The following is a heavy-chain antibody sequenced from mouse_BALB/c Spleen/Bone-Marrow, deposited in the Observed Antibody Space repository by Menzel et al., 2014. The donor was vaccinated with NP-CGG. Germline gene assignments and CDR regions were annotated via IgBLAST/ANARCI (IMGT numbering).Heavy chain of an antibody. Sequence: EVQLQQSGPEMVKPGASVKISCKASGYSFIGYFLNWVMQSPGKSLEWIGRINPYNSDSVYNQKFRGKATRTVDKSSSTAHMELRSLSSEVSAVYYCSRGGDYWGQGTTLTVSS. V-gene: IGHV1-20*02. J-gene: IGHJ2*01. CDR2: INPYNSDS. CDR3: SRGGDY. CDR1: GYSFIGYF.